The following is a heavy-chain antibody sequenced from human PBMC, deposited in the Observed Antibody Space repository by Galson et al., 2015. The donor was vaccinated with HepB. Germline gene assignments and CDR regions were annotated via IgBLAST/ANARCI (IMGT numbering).Heavy chain of an antibody. J-gene: IGHJ6*04. CDR3: AIGRGAV. D-gene: IGHD3-16*01. V-gene: IGHV3-7*01. CDR2: ISQDGNNK. CDR1: GFTFNSW. Sequence: SLRLSCAVSGFTFNSWMSWIRQAPGRRLEWVAIISQDGNNKYYVDSVKGRFTISRDNAKKSLFLQMDSLRAEDTALYFCAIGRGAVWGTGTTVAVSS.